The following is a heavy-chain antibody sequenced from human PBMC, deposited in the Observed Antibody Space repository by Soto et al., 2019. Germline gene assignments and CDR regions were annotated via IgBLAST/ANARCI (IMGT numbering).Heavy chain of an antibody. V-gene: IGHV4-61*01. D-gene: IGHD3-22*01. CDR1: GGSISSGSYY. J-gene: IGHJ4*02. CDR3: ARSQDYYDSSGYFVY. CDR2: IYYSGST. Sequence: SATLSLTCTVSGGSISSGSYYWIWIRQPPGKGLEWIGYIYYSGSTNYNPSLKSRVTISVDTSKNQFSLKLSSVTAADTAVYYCARSQDYYDSSGYFVYWGQGTLVTVSS.